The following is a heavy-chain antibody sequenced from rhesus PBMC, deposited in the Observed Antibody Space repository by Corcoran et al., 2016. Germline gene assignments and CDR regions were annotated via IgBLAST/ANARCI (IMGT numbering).Heavy chain of an antibody. V-gene: IGHV3-14*01. CDR3: ARAPVRSYRVFDY. CDR1: GFTFSSYW. Sequence: EVQLVESGGGLAKPGGSLRLSCADSGFTFSSYWMHWVRLAPGKGLEWISAINSAGSSTYYADSVKGRFTISRENAKNTLYLQMDSLRAEDTAVYYCARAPVRSYRVFDYWGQGVLVTVSS. D-gene: IGHD2-33*01. J-gene: IGHJ4*01. CDR2: INSAGSST.